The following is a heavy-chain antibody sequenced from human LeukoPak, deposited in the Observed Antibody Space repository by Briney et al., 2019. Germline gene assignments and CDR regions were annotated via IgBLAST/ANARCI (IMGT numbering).Heavy chain of an antibody. CDR1: GFTFSSYG. V-gene: IGHV3-30*02. J-gene: IGHJ4*02. CDR3: AKDSDVREATYYFDY. D-gene: IGHD3-16*01. CDR2: IRYDGSNK. Sequence: GGSLRLSCAASGFTFSSYGMHWVRQAPGKGLEWVAFIRYDGSNKYYADSVKGRFTISRDNSKNTLYLQMNSLRAEDTAVYYCAKDSDVREATYYFDYWGQGTLVTVSS.